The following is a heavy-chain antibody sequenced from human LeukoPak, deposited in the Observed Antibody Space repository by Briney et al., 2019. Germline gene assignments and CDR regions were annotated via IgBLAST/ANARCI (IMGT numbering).Heavy chain of an antibody. J-gene: IGHJ4*02. CDR2: INPDGGNT. CDR1: GYTFTNSY. V-gene: IGHV1-46*01. Sequence: ASVKVSCKASGYTFTNSYIHWVRQAPGQVLEWMGLINPDGGNTNYAQNFQGRVTLTRDTSTSTVYMELSSLRSEDTAVYYCARVNSLKRRRDGYFDYWGQGTLVTVSS. D-gene: IGHD5-24*01. CDR3: ARVNSLKRRRDGYFDY.